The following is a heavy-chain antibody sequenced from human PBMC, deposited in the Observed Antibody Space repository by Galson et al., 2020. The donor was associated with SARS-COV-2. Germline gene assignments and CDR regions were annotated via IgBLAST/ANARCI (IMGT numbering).Heavy chain of an antibody. D-gene: IGHD6-13*01. CDR3: AKHWASSWGGDWLDP. Sequence: GESLKISCAASGFTFSNYAMSWVRQAPGKGLEWVSTISGSGRTTYYADSVKGRYTISRDNSNNTLYVQMSSLRADDTAVYYCAKHWASSWGGDWLDPWGQGTLVTVAS. CDR1: GFTFSNYA. CDR2: ISGSGRTT. V-gene: IGHV3-23*01. J-gene: IGHJ5*02.